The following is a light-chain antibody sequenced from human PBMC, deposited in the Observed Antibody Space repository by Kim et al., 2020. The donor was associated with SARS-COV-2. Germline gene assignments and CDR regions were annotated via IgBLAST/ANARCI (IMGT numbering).Light chain of an antibody. J-gene: IGKJ2*01. CDR1: QSISSVF. CDR3: QQYGTSPYT. CDR2: AAS. V-gene: IGKV3-20*01. Sequence: SPGESAPLSCRASQSISSVFLAWYQQKPGQAPRLLMYAASSRATGIPDRFSGSGSGTDFTLTISRLEPEDFAVYFCQQYGTSPYTFGQGTKLEI.